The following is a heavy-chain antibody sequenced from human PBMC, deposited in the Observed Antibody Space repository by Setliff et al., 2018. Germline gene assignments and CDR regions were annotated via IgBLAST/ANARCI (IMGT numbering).Heavy chain of an antibody. J-gene: IGHJ4*02. Sequence: PSETLSLTCAVSGFSISSGYYWGWIRQPPGKGLEWIVNIHHSGKAYYNPSLKSRVTMSVDTSKNQISLKLSSVTAADTAVYYCARGHPPSDSSGYYYAYWGQGTLVTVSS. CDR1: GFSISSGYY. CDR2: IHHSGKA. V-gene: IGHV4-38-2*01. CDR3: ARGHPPSDSSGYYYAY. D-gene: IGHD3-22*01.